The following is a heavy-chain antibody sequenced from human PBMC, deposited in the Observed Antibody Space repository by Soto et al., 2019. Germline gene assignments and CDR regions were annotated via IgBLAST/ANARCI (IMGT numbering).Heavy chain of an antibody. D-gene: IGHD3-10*01. CDR2: MYSRGSS. V-gene: IGHV4-39*01. Sequence: QLQLQESGPGLVKPSETLSLTCSVSGGSISSRTFWWAWIRQPPGKGLEWIGDMYSRGSSYSSPSLMSRVTLSVDTSKHQLSLKLHSVTAADTAVYDCARHPRDEYNYGGSGIFDYWGQGTLVTVSS. J-gene: IGHJ4*02. CDR1: GGSISSRTFW. CDR3: ARHPRDEYNYGGSGIFDY.